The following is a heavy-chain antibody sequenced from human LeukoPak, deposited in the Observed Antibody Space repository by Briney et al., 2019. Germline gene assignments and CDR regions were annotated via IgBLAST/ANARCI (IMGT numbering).Heavy chain of an antibody. CDR2: IYYSGST. CDR3: ARVSVDGYNYSDY. J-gene: IGHJ4*02. Sequence: PSETLSLTCTVSGGSISSYYWSWIRQPPGKGLKWIGYIYYSGSTNYNPSLKSRVTISVDTSKNQFSLKLSSVTAADTAVYYCARVSVDGYNYSDYWGREPWSPSPQ. D-gene: IGHD5-24*01. CDR1: GGSISSYY. V-gene: IGHV4-59*01.